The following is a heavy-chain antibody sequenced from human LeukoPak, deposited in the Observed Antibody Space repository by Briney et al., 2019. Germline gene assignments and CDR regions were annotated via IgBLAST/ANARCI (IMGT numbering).Heavy chain of an antibody. Sequence: SETLSLTCTVSNGSIITSSYYWGWIRQPPGKGLEGIGSIYYRGRTYYNPSLKIRVTISADTSKNQFSLNLSSVTASDTAVYYCARQKILDDNYDSSGYYVDQWGQGSLVTVSS. CDR1: NGSIITSSYY. CDR3: ARQKILDDNYDSSGYYVDQ. V-gene: IGHV4-39*01. CDR2: IYYRGRT. J-gene: IGHJ4*02. D-gene: IGHD3-22*01.